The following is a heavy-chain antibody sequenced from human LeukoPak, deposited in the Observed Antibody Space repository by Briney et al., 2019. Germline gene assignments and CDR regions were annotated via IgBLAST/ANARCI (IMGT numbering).Heavy chain of an antibody. CDR2: ISWNSGSI. Sequence: GGSLRLSCAASGFTFDDYAMHWVRQAPGKGLEWVSGISWNSGSIGYADSVRGRFTISRDTAKNSLILQMNSLRAGDTARYFCARLTGTGYFDLWGQGTPVTVSS. D-gene: IGHD1-20*01. CDR1: GFTFDDYA. J-gene: IGHJ4*02. V-gene: IGHV3-9*01. CDR3: ARLTGTGYFDL.